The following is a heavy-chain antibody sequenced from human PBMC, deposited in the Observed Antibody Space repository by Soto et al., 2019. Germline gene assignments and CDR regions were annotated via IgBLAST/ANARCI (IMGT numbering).Heavy chain of an antibody. J-gene: IGHJ5*02. CDR2: IIPVVDIV. CDR1: AGTFSSYS. CDR3: ARGVSHLVREWNWFDP. D-gene: IGHD2-8*02. Sequence: QSGAEVKKPGSSVKVSCKASAGTFSSYSINWVRQAPGQGLEWMGRIIPVVDIVNYAQNFQGRGTIAADKSTRTGYMELRILRFDDTAMYYCARGVSHLVREWNWFDPGGQGTLVTVSS. V-gene: IGHV1-69*02.